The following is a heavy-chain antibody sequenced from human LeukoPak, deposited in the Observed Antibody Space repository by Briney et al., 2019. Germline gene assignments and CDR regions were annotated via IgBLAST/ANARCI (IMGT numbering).Heavy chain of an antibody. J-gene: IGHJ4*02. CDR1: GDSIISSY. V-gene: IGHV4-59*01. Sequence: SSETLSLTCTVSGDSIISSYWRWIRQPPGKGLEWIAYMKFNANTAHPPPLKSRVTISLDTSKNQFSLILNSVTTADTAVYYCARAPPRRCPGNDCYPIFDFWGQGSLVTVSS. CDR2: MKFNANT. D-gene: IGHD2-21*02. CDR3: ARAPPRRCPGNDCYPIFDF.